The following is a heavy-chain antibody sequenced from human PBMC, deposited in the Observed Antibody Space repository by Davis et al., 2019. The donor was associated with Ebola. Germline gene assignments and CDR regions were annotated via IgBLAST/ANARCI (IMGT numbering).Heavy chain of an antibody. D-gene: IGHD2-15*01. Sequence: SVTVSCKASGGTFSSYAISWVRQAPGQGLEWMGGIIPIFGTGNYAQKFQGRVTITADKSTSTAYMELSSLRSEDTAVYYCARVRGGSWKDAFDIWGQGTMVNVSS. CDR2: IIPIFGTG. CDR3: ARVRGGSWKDAFDI. CDR1: GGTFSSYA. J-gene: IGHJ3*02. V-gene: IGHV1-69*06.